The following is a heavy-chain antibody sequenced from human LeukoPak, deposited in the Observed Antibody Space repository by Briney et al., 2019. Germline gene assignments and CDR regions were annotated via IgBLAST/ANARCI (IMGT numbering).Heavy chain of an antibody. CDR3: ARALTSDSSGYDAFHI. J-gene: IGHJ3*02. CDR1: GFSFSNYE. Sequence: GGSLRLSCTASGFSFSNYEMDWVRQAPEKGLEWVSYISSSGGTIFYADSVKGRFTISRDNAKNSMYLQMSSLRSEDTAVYYCARALTSDSSGYDAFHIWGQGTPVTVSS. CDR2: ISSSGGTI. V-gene: IGHV3-48*03. D-gene: IGHD3-22*01.